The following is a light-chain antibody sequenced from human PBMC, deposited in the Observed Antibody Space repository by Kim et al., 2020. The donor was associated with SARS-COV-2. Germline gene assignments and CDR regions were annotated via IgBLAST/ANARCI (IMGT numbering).Light chain of an antibody. CDR1: QSISSW. V-gene: IGKV1-12*01. Sequence: SVGDTITITCRASQSISSWVAWYQQKPGKAPRLLIYAASTLEGGVPSRFSGSGSGTDFTLTISSLQPEDSATYYCQQTNSFSSLTFGGGTKVDIK. CDR3: QQTNSFSSLT. CDR2: AAS. J-gene: IGKJ4*01.